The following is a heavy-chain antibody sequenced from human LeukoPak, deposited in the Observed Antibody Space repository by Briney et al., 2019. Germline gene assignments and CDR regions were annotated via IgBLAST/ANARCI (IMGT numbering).Heavy chain of an antibody. CDR2: ISAYNGHT. D-gene: IGHD5-24*01. J-gene: IGHJ4*02. Sequence: WASVKVSCKASGYTFTSYGISWVRQAPGQGLEWMGWISAYNGHTNYAENLQGRVTMTTDTSTSTAYMELRRLSSDDTAVYYCATDGMKVEYEDYWGQGTLVAVSS. V-gene: IGHV1-18*04. CDR1: GYTFTSYG. CDR3: ATDGMKVEYEDY.